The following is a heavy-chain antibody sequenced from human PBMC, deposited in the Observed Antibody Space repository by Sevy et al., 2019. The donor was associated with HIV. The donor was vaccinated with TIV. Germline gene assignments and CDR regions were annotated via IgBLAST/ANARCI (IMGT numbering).Heavy chain of an antibody. CDR3: AGENAWGRGYS. J-gene: IGHJ4*02. CDR1: GGSITSVY. CDR2: IYYNGHI. V-gene: IGHV4-59*08. D-gene: IGHD1-26*01. Sequence: SETLSLTCTVSGGSITSVYWNWIRQPPGKGLEWIANIYYNGHINYNPSLSSRVTLSLDTSKNQFSLRLSCVTAADTVMYYCAGENAWGRGYSWGQGTLVTVSS.